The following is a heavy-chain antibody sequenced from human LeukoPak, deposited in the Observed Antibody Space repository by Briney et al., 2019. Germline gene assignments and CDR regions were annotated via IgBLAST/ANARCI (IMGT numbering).Heavy chain of an antibody. Sequence: PGGSLRLSCAASGFTFDDYAMHRVRQAPGKGLEWVSGISWNSGSIGYADSVKGRFTISRDNAKNSLYLQMNSLRAEDTALYYRAKDIDSSGYFGGFDYWGQGTLVTVSS. CDR2: ISWNSGSI. CDR1: GFTFDDYA. CDR3: AKDIDSSGYFGGFDY. V-gene: IGHV3-9*01. J-gene: IGHJ4*02. D-gene: IGHD3-22*01.